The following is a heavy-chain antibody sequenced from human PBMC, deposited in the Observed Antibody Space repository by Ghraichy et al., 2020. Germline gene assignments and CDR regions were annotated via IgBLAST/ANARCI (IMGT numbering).Heavy chain of an antibody. CDR1: GGSISSSSYK. Sequence: SETLSLTCTVSGGSISSSSYKGGWIRQPPGKGLEWSGSVYYNGRTHYKPSLKSRVTISVDTTKNQFYMKLSSVTAADTDVYYCSRQYDYGSGSYSGFDPWGQVSLVTVSS. V-gene: IGHV4-39*01. CDR2: VYYNGRT. CDR3: SRQYDYGSGSYSGFDP. J-gene: IGHJ5*02. D-gene: IGHD3-10*01.